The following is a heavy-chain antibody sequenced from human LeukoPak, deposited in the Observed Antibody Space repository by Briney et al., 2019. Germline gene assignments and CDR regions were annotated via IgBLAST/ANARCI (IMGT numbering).Heavy chain of an antibody. V-gene: IGHV3-73*01. CDR3: TRLTAQVDY. J-gene: IGHJ4*02. CDR1: GFTFSGSG. CDR2: IRTRTNNYAT. Sequence: TGGSLKLSSAASGFTFSGSGIHWVRQASGKGLEWIGRIRTRTNNYATAYAASVKGRFSLSRDDSKNTAYLQMNSLKTEDTAVYYCTRLTAQVDYWGLGTLVTVSS. D-gene: IGHD5-18*01.